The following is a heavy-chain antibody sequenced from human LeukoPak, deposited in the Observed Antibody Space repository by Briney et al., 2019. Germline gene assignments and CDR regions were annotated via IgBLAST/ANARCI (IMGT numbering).Heavy chain of an antibody. CDR2: INPSGGST. CDR1: GYTFTSYY. CDR3: ARGAAAGRARTYYFDY. J-gene: IGHJ4*02. Sequence: ASAKVSCKASGYTFTSYYIHWVRQAPGQGLEWMGIINPSGGSTSYAQKFQGRVTMTRDMSTSTVYMELSSLRSEDTAVYYCARGAAAGRARTYYFDYWGQGTLVTVSS. D-gene: IGHD6-13*01. V-gene: IGHV1-46*01.